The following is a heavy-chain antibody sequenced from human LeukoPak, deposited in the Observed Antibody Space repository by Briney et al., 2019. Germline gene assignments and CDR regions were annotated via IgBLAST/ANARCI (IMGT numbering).Heavy chain of an antibody. V-gene: IGHV3-23*01. CDR3: AKHMTGTKSSDY. Sequence: PGGSLRLSCAASGFTFTNYAMSWVRQTPGKGLECVSAISGNGGSTYYADSVKGRFTISRDNSRSTLYLQMNSLRAEDTAVYYCAKHMTGTKSSDYWGQGALATVSS. J-gene: IGHJ4*02. CDR2: ISGNGGST. D-gene: IGHD1-7*01. CDR1: GFTFTNYA.